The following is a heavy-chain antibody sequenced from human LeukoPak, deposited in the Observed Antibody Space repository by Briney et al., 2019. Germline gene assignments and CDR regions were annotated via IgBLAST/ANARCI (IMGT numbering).Heavy chain of an antibody. CDR3: ASQNWYNWFDP. V-gene: IGHV3-21*01. CDR2: ISSSSSYI. Sequence: GGSLRLSCAASGFTFSSYSMNWVRQAPGKGLEWVSSISSSSSYIYYADSVKGRFTISRDNDKNSLYLQMNSLRAEDTAVYYCASQNWYNWFDPWGQGTLVTVSS. J-gene: IGHJ5*02. CDR1: GFTFSSYS. D-gene: IGHD2/OR15-2a*01.